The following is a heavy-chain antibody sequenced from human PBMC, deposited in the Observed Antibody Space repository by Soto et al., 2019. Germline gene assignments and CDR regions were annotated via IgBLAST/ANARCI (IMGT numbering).Heavy chain of an antibody. J-gene: IGHJ6*02. CDR1: GGTFSSYA. CDR2: IIPIFGTA. CDR3: ASITIFGVVRSAGDYYYGMDV. V-gene: IGHV1-69*13. Sequence: GASVKVSCKASGGTFSSYAISWVRQAPGQGLEWMGGIIPIFGTANYAQKFQGRATITADESTSTAYMELSSLRSEDTAVYYCASITIFGVVRSAGDYYYGMDVWGQGNTVTVSS. D-gene: IGHD3-3*01.